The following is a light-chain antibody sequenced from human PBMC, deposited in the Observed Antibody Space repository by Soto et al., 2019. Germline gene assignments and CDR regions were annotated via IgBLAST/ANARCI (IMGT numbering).Light chain of an antibody. CDR3: SSYAGSNSRDV. V-gene: IGLV2-8*01. CDR2: EVN. Sequence: QSVLTQPPSAAGSPGQSVTISCTGTSSDVGGYNFVSWYQQRPGKAPKPMIYEVNKRPSVVPDRFSGYKSGNTASLTVSGPESEGEADYYCSSYAGSNSRDVFGTGTKVTVL. CDR1: SSDVGGYNF. J-gene: IGLJ1*01.